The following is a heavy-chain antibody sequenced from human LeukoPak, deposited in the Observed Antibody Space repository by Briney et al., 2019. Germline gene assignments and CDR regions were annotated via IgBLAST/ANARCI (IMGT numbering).Heavy chain of an antibody. CDR3: ARGITMVRGVFYFDY. CDR1: GYTFTSYD. J-gene: IGHJ4*02. V-gene: IGHV1-8*01. CDR2: VNPNSGNT. D-gene: IGHD3-10*01. Sequence: GASVKVSCKASGYTFTSYDINWVRQATGQGLEWMGWVNPNSGNTGYAQKFQGRVTMTRNTSISTAYMELSSLRSEDTAVYYCARGITMVRGVFYFDYWGQGTLVTVSS.